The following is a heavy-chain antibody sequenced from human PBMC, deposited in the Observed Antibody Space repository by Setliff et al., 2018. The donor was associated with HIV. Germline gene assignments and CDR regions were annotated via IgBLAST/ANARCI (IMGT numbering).Heavy chain of an antibody. J-gene: IGHJ3*02. CDR1: GYTFTSYG. V-gene: IGHV1-18*01. CDR3: ARVLDPGIAVATHAFDI. CDR2: ISAYNRNV. D-gene: IGHD6-19*01. Sequence: ASVKVSCKASGYTFTSYGVSWVRQAPGRGLEWMGWISAYNRNVNYSQKVQGRVTMTTDTSTSTAYMELKNLKSDDTAVYYCARVLDPGIAVATHAFDIWGQGTMVTVSS.